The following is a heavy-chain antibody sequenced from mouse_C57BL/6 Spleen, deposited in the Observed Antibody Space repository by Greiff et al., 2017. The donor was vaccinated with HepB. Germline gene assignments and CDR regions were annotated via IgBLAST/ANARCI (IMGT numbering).Heavy chain of an antibody. Sequence: EVHLVESGGDLVKPGGSLKLSCAASGFTFSSYGMSWVRQTPDKRLEWVATISSGGSYTYYPDSVKGRFTISRDNAKNTLYLQMSSLKSEDTAMYYCARTPPIYDGYYVSNSYAMDYWGQGTSVTVSS. CDR3: ARTPPIYDGYYVSNSYAMDY. CDR2: ISSGGSYT. J-gene: IGHJ4*01. CDR1: GFTFSSYG. V-gene: IGHV5-6*01. D-gene: IGHD2-3*01.